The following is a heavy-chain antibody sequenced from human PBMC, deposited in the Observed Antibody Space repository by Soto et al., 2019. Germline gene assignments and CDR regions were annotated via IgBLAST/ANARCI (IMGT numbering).Heavy chain of an antibody. J-gene: IGHJ6*02. D-gene: IGHD4-17*01. Sequence: EVQLVESGGGLVKPGGSLRLSCAASGFTFNIAWMTWVRQAPGKGLEWVGRIKGKTDGGTTDYAAPVKGRFTISRDDSKTTLYLQMNSLKTEDTAVYYCTTDSVPYGDFRYYYPYGMDVWGQGTTVTVSS. CDR3: TTDSVPYGDFRYYYPYGMDV. V-gene: IGHV3-15*07. CDR1: GFTFNIAW. CDR2: IKGKTDGGTT.